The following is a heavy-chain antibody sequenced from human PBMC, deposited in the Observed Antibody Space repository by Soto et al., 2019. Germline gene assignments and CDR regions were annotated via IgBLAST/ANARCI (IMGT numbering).Heavy chain of an antibody. D-gene: IGHD6-19*01. CDR3: AGGGSGWHLTVY. CDR1: GFTFSSYS. CDR2: ISSSSSTI. Sequence: EVPLVETGGGLVQPGGSLRLSCAASGFTFSSYSMNWVRQAPGEGLEWVSYISSSSSTIYYADSVKGRFTISRDNAKHSLYLQMNSLRAEDTAVYYCAGGGSGWHLTVYWGQGTLVTVSS. J-gene: IGHJ4*02. V-gene: IGHV3-48*01.